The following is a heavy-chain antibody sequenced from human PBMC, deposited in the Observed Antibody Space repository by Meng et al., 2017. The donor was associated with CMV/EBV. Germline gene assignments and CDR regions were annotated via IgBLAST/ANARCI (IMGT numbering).Heavy chain of an antibody. V-gene: IGHV4-34*01. CDR2: INHSGST. J-gene: IGHJ6*02. CDR1: GGSFSGYY. Sequence: SETLSLTCAVYGGSFSGYYWSWIRQPPGKGLEWIGEINHSGSTNYNPSLKSRVTISVDTSKNHFSLKLSSVTAADAAVYYCARVPPRGYDFWSGYYHLLSYYYYYGMDVWGQGTTVTVSS. D-gene: IGHD3-3*01. CDR3: ARVPPRGYDFWSGYYHLLSYYYYYGMDV.